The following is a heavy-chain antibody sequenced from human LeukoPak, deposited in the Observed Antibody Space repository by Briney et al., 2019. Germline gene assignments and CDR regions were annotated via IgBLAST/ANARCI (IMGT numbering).Heavy chain of an antibody. Sequence: SETLSLTCRASGASTTSYYWNWIRQAPGKGLEWIGYIYSDGTTSYSPSLRSRVTISIDTSRNQFSLKLSSVTAADAAVYYCARDTRSYDTSGYYYFDYWGQGALVTVSS. CDR2: IYSDGTT. J-gene: IGHJ4*02. D-gene: IGHD3-22*01. V-gene: IGHV4-59*01. CDR1: GASTTSYY. CDR3: ARDTRSYDTSGYYYFDY.